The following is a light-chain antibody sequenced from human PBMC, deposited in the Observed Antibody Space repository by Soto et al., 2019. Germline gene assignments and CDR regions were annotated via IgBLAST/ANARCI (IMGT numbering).Light chain of an antibody. CDR1: QSVSSSY. CDR2: GAS. V-gene: IGKV3-20*01. J-gene: IGKJ2*01. Sequence: EIVLTQSPGTLSLSLGERATLSCRASQSVSSSYLAWYQQKPGQAPRLLIYGASSRATGIPDRFSGSGSGTDFTLTISRLEPEDFAVYYCQQYGSSEYIFGQGTKLEIK. CDR3: QQYGSSEYI.